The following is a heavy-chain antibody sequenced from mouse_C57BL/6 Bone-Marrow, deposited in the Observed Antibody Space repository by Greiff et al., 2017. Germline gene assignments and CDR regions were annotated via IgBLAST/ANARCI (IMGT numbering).Heavy chain of an antibody. V-gene: IGHV1-54*01. CDR3: AREGVLGYSMDY. J-gene: IGHJ4*01. CDR1: GYAFTNYL. Sequence: QVQLQQSGAELVRPGTSVKVSCKASGYAFTNYLIEWVKQRPGQGLEWIGVINPGSGGTNYNEKFKGKATLTADKTSSTAYMQLSSLSSEDSAVYFCAREGVLGYSMDYWGQGTSVTVSS. D-gene: IGHD1-1*01. CDR2: INPGSGGT.